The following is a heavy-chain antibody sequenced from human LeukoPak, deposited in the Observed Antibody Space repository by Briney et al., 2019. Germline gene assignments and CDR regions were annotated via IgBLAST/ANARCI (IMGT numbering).Heavy chain of an antibody. CDR3: ACLTTADAFDI. J-gene: IGHJ3*02. V-gene: IGHV4-59*01. Sequence: SETLSLTCTVSGGSISRYYWSWIRQPPGKGLEWIGYIYYSGSTNYNPSLKSRVTISVDTSKNQFSLKLSSVTAADTAVYYCACLTTADAFDIWGQGTMVTVSP. CDR1: GGSISRYY. CDR2: IYYSGST. D-gene: IGHD3-22*01.